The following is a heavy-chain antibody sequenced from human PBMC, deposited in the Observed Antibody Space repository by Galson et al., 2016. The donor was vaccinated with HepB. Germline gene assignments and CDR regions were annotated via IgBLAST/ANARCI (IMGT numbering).Heavy chain of an antibody. Sequence: SVKVSCKVSGDRITNVDMFWVRQASGKGPEWMGGFDPENGEIIYAQQFQGRVTMTEGTSTDTAYMEMSRLRSEDTAVYYWATASNDANSGLHYYFHGMDVCGQEATLTVSS. CDR3: ATASNDANSGLHYYFHGMDV. V-gene: IGHV1-24*01. CDR1: GDRITNVD. J-gene: IGHJ6*02. CDR2: FDPENGEI. D-gene: IGHD2-2*01.